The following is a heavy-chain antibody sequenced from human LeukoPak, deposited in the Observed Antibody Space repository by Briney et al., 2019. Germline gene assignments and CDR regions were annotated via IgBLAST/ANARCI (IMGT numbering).Heavy chain of an antibody. J-gene: IGHJ4*02. V-gene: IGHV1-8*01. Sequence: AASVKVSCKASGYTFTSYDINWVRRATGQGLEWMGWMNPNSGNTGYAQKFQGRVTMTRNTSISTAYMELSSLRSEDTAVYYCARGRWERGYSYGYDDYWGQGTLVTVSS. CDR3: ARGRWERGYSYGYDDY. CDR1: GYTFTSYD. CDR2: MNPNSGNT. D-gene: IGHD5-18*01.